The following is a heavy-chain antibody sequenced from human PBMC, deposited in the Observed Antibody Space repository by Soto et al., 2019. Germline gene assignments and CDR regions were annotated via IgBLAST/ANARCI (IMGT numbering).Heavy chain of an antibody. D-gene: IGHD4-17*01. Sequence: QVQLQESGPGLVKPSETLSLNCSVSGGSIGTYFWGWIRQPPGKGLEWNGHIYYRGSTSYNPSLRSRVTISLDTSKNQFSLRLRSVSAADTAVYYCARSYGDLPDYWGQGTLVTVSS. J-gene: IGHJ4*02. CDR1: GGSIGTYF. CDR2: IYYRGST. V-gene: IGHV4-59*08. CDR3: ARSYGDLPDY.